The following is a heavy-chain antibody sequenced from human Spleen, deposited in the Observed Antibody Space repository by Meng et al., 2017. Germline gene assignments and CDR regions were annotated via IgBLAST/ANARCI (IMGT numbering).Heavy chain of an antibody. CDR1: GGTFSHYP. Sequence: SVKVSCKASGGTFSHYPLSWVRQGPGQGLEWMGGIIPVLGQTNYAQRFQGRVTITADDSTSTAYMELNSLTSADTAVYYCGRPHAPGNGHYAMDVWGQGTMVTVSS. J-gene: IGHJ6*02. CDR2: IIPVLGQT. CDR3: GRPHAPGNGHYAMDV. D-gene: IGHD2-8*01. V-gene: IGHV1-69*10.